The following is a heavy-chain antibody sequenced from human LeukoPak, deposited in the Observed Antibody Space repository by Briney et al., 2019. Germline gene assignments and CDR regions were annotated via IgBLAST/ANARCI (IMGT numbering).Heavy chain of an antibody. V-gene: IGHV3-21*05. CDR1: GYTFSSYE. Sequence: GGSLRLSCAASGYTFSSYEMKWVRQAPGKGLEWVSYISSSSSYTNYADSVKGRFTISRDNAKNSLYLQMNSLRAEDTAVYYCAISYDTRADYYYGMDVWGQGTTVTVSS. CDR2: ISSSSSYT. D-gene: IGHD5-12*01. CDR3: AISYDTRADYYYGMDV. J-gene: IGHJ6*02.